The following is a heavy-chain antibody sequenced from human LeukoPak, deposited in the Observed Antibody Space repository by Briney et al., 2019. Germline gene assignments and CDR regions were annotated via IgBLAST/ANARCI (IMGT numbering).Heavy chain of an antibody. J-gene: IGHJ4*02. CDR1: GYSISSGYY. D-gene: IGHD2-15*01. CDR3: ARGLVVVVAATLGGRDY. CDR2: IYHSGST. Sequence: PSETLSLTCTVSGYSISSGYYWGWIRQPPGKGLEWIGSIYHSGSTYYNPSLKSRVTIPVDTSKNQFSLKLSSVTAADRAVYYCARGLVVVVAATLGGRDYWGQGTLVSVSS. V-gene: IGHV4-38-2*02.